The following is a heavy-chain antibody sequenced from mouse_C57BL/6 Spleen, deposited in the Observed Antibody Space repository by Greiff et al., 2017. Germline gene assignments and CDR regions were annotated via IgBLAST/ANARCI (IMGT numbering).Heavy chain of an antibody. CDR2: IYPGDGDT. V-gene: IGHV1-80*01. Sequence: QFQLQQPVAELVKPGASVKNSCKASGYEFSRYWMNWVKQRPGKGLEWIGQIYPGDGDTNYNGKFKGKATLHACKSSSTAYMQLSSLTSEDSAVYCCAPVITTVVGYCDFDVWGTGTTVTVSS. J-gene: IGHJ1*03. CDR1: GYEFSRYW. D-gene: IGHD1-1*01. CDR3: APVITTVVGYCDFDV.